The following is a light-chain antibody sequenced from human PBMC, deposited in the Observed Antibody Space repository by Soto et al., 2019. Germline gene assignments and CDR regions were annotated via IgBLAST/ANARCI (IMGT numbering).Light chain of an antibody. Sequence: DIQLTPSPSPLSASVGDRVPITCRASQTISSWLAWYQQKPGKAPKLLIYKASTLKSGVPSRFSGSGSGTEFTLTISSLQPDEFATYYCQHYNSYSEAFGQGTKVDI. V-gene: IGKV1-5*03. J-gene: IGKJ1*01. CDR1: QTISSW. CDR3: QHYNSYSEA. CDR2: KAS.